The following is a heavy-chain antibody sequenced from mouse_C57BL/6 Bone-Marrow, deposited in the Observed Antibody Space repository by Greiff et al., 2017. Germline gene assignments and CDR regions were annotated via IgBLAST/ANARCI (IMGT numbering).Heavy chain of an antibody. V-gene: IGHV1-85*01. D-gene: IGHD1-1*01. J-gene: IGHJ1*03. CDR1: GYTFTSYD. CDR2: IYPRDGST. Sequence: QVQLQQSGPELVKPGASVKLSCKASGYTFTSYDINWVKQRPGQGLEWIGWIYPRDGSTKYNAKFKGKATLTVDTSSSTAYMALHSLTSEDSAVYCCARLEFDGSSGDWYFDVWGTGTTVTVSS. CDR3: ARLEFDGSSGDWYFDV.